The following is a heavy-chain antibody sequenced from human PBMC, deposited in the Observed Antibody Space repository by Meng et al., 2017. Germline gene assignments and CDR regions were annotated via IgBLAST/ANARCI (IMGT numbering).Heavy chain of an antibody. Sequence: IHMQKSGPGLVKPSQTLSLICAISGDSVSSNSAAWNWIRQSPSRGLEWLGRAYYRSKWYHDYAESVKSRISIDPDTSKNQFSLQLRSVTPEDSAVYYCARGSYSFDSWGQRTLVTVSS. J-gene: IGHJ4*02. D-gene: IGHD1-26*01. CDR3: ARGSYSFDS. V-gene: IGHV6-1*01. CDR2: AYYRSKWYH. CDR1: GDSVSSNSAA.